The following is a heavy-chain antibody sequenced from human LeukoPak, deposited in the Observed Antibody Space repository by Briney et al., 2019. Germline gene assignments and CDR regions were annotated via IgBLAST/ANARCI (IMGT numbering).Heavy chain of an antibody. CDR3: ATVYYYSSGWYH. CDR1: GYTLTELS. J-gene: IGHJ4*02. Sequence: ASVKVSCKVSGYTLTELSMHWVRQAPGKGLEWMGDFDPEDGETIYAQKFQGRVTMTEDTSTDTAYMELSSLRSEDTAVYYCATVYYYSSGWYHWGQGTLVTVSS. V-gene: IGHV1-24*01. CDR2: FDPEDGET. D-gene: IGHD6-19*01.